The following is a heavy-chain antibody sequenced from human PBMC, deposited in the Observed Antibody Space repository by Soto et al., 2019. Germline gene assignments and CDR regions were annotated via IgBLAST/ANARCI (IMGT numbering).Heavy chain of an antibody. CDR3: ARVSNWNYPIYNVDY. V-gene: IGHV1-69*01. Sequence: QVQLVQSGAEVKKPGSSVKVSCKASGGTFSSYAISWVRQAPGQGLEWMGGIIPIFGTANYAQKFQGRVTITADESTSTAYMERSSLRAEDTAVYYCARVSNWNYPIYNVDYWGQGTLVTVSS. CDR1: GGTFSSYA. J-gene: IGHJ4*02. CDR2: IIPIFGTA. D-gene: IGHD1-7*01.